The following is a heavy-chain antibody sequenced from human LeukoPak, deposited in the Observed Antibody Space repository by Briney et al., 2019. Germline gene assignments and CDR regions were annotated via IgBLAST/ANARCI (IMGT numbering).Heavy chain of an antibody. V-gene: IGHV7-4-1*02. J-gene: IGHJ3*02. CDR3: ASKIGRWALDI. CDR2: INTNTGNP. Sequence: ASVKVSCKASGYTFTENYIHWIRQAPGQGLEWMGWINTNTGNPTYAQGFTGRFVFSLDTSVSTAYLQISSLKAEDTAVYYCASKIGRWALDIWGQGTMITVSS. D-gene: IGHD4-23*01. CDR1: GYTFTENY.